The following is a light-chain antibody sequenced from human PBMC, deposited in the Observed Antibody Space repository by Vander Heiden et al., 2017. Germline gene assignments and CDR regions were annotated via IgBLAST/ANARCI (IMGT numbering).Light chain of an antibody. J-gene: IGKJ2*01. CDR3: KQYGSSPYT. Sequence: DIVLTQSPVTLSLSPGETATLSCRASQSVSSSYLAWYQQKPGQAPRLLIYGASSRATGIPDRFSGSGSGTDFTLTISRLEPEDFAVYYCKQYGSSPYTFGQGTKLEIK. CDR2: GAS. V-gene: IGKV3-20*01. CDR1: QSVSSSY.